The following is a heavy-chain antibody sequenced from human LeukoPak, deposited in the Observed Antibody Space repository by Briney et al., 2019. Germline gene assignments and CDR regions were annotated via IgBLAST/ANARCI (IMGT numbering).Heavy chain of an antibody. CDR2: IIPILGIA. V-gene: IGHV1-69*04. D-gene: IGHD3-10*01. CDR3: ARDRYGSGSYYNEGGY. Sequence: SVKVSCKASGGTFSSYAISWVRQAPGQGLEWMGRIIPILGIANYAQKFQGRVTITADKSTSTAYMELSSLRPEDTAVYYRARDRYGSGSYYNEGGYWGQGTLVTVSS. CDR1: GGTFSSYA. J-gene: IGHJ4*02.